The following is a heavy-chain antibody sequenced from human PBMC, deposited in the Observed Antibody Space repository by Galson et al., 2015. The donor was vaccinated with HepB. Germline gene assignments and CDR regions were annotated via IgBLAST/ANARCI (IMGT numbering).Heavy chain of an antibody. D-gene: IGHD2-8*02. CDR3: AKGMAGSCTRVLCYSFDY. V-gene: IGHV3-23*01. CDR2: ISGSDDGT. Sequence: SLRLSCAASGFTFSTYAMSWVRQTPGKGLEWVAAISGSDDGTYHAASVRGRFTISRDDSKNTLYPQMNRLRAEDTATYYCAKGMAGSCTRVLCYSFDYWGQGSLVTVSS. J-gene: IGHJ4*02. CDR1: GFTFSTYA.